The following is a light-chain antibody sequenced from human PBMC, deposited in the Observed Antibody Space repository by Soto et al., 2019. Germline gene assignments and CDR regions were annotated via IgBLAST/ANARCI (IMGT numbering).Light chain of an antibody. CDR1: QSVSSK. CDR3: QQYNSWLWT. CDR2: GAS. J-gene: IGKJ1*01. V-gene: IGKV3-15*01. Sequence: EIGMTHSPATLSVSPWEVATLSCRASQSVSSKLAWYQQKPGQAPRLLIYGASTRATGIPARFSGSGSGTEFTLIISSLQSEDSAVYYCQQYNSWLWTCGQGTKVDIK.